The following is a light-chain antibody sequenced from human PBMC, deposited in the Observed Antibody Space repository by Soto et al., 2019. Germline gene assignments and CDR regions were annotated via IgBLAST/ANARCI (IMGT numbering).Light chain of an antibody. CDR3: CSYAGSYTEV. CDR1: SSDVGGYNY. J-gene: IGLJ2*01. V-gene: IGLV2-11*01. Sequence: QSVLTQPRSVSGSPGQSVTISCTGTSSDVGGYNYVSWYQQHPGKAPKFMIYDVSKRPSGVPDRFSGSKSGNTASLTISGLQAEDEADYYCCSYAGSYTEVFGVGTTVTVL. CDR2: DVS.